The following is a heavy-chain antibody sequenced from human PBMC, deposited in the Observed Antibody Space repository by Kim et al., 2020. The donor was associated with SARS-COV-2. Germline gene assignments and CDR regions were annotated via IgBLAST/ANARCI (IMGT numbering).Heavy chain of an antibody. CDR1: GGSISSSSYY. CDR2: IYYSGST. J-gene: IGHJ4*02. CDR3: ARSMVRGVIISTDY. Sequence: SETLSLTCTVSGGSISSSSYYWGWIRQPPGKGLEWIGSIYYSGSTYYNPSLKSRVTISVDTSKNQFSLKLSSVTAADTAVYYCARSMVRGVIISTDYWGQGTLVTVSS. D-gene: IGHD3-10*01. V-gene: IGHV4-39*01.